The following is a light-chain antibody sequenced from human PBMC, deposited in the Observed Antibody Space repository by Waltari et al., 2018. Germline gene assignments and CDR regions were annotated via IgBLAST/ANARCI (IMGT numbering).Light chain of an antibody. V-gene: IGKV3-20*01. Sequence: EIVLTQSPGTLSLSPGERGTLSCRASQSVNWNHLAWYQQKPGQAPRLLIYGASSRATGIPDRFSGSGSGTDFTLTISRLEPEDFAVYYCQRYDNSPWTFGQGTKVEIK. CDR3: QRYDNSPWT. J-gene: IGKJ1*01. CDR1: QSVNWNH. CDR2: GAS.